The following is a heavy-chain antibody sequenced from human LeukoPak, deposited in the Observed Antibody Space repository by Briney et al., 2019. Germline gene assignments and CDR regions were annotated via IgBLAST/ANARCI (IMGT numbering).Heavy chain of an antibody. CDR1: GGSISSSNW. V-gene: IGHV4-4*02. D-gene: IGHD5-24*01. J-gene: IGHJ4*02. CDR3: ASSRDGYIHDY. CDR2: IYHSGST. Sequence: SETLSLTCAVSGGSISSSNWWSWVRQPPGQGLEWIGEIYHSGSTNYNPSLKSRVTISVDKSKNQFSLKLSSVTAADTAVYYCASSRDGYIHDYWGQGTLVTVSS.